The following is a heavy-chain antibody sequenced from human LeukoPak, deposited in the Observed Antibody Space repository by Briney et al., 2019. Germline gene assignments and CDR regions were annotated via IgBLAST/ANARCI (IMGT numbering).Heavy chain of an antibody. CDR2: IYSGSST. D-gene: IGHD3-9*01. V-gene: IGHV4-39*01. CDR1: GGSISSSSYH. J-gene: IGHJ4*02. CDR3: ARQRGKMRYFDFVALDY. Sequence: SSETLSLTCTVSGGSISSSSYHWGWIRQPPGKGLEWIGIIYSGSSTYYNSSLKSRVTISIDTSNNQFFLRLNSVTAADTAVYYCARQRGKMRYFDFVALDYWGQGTLVTVPS.